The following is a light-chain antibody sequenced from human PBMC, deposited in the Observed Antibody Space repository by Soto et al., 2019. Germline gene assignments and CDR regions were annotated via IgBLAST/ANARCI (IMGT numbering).Light chain of an antibody. J-gene: IGLJ1*01. V-gene: IGLV2-23*02. CDR2: EVS. CDR3: CSYAGSRTPLI. CDR1: SSDVGSYNL. Sequence: QCALNQAASVSGAAGQSITISCTGTSSDVGSYNLVSWYQQHPGKAPKLMIYEVSKRPSGLSNRFSGSKSGNTASLTISGLQAEDKADYYCCSYAGSRTPLIFGTGTKVTVL.